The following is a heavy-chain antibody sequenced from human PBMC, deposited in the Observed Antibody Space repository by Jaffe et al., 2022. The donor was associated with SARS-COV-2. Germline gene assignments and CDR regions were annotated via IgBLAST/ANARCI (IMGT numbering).Heavy chain of an antibody. CDR1: GGSISSSSYY. CDR2: IYYSGST. CDR3: ARQGPDYLPDY. Sequence: QLQLQESGPGLVKPSETLSLTCTVSGGSISSSSYYWGWIRQPPGKGLEWIGSIYYSGSTYYNPSLKSRVTISVDTSKNQFSLKLSSVTAADTAVYYCARQGPDYLPDYWGQGTLVTVSS. J-gene: IGHJ4*02. D-gene: IGHD4-17*01. V-gene: IGHV4-39*01.